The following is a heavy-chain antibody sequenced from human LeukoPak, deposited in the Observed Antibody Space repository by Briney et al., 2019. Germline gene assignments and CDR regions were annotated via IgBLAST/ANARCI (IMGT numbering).Heavy chain of an antibody. D-gene: IGHD6-19*01. J-gene: IGHJ4*02. V-gene: IGHV3-33*01. CDR3: ARDHSSGWSGGDY. CDR2: IWYDGSNK. Sequence: PGRSLRLSCAASGFTFSSYGMHWVRQAPGKGLEWVAVIWYDGSNKYYADSVKGRFTISRDNSKNTLYLQMNSLRAEDTAVYYCARDHSSGWSGGDYWGQGTLVTVSS. CDR1: GFTFSSYG.